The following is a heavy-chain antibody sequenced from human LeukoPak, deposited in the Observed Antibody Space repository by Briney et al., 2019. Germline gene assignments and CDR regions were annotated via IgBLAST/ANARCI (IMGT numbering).Heavy chain of an antibody. CDR1: GFTFSSYS. Sequence: GRSLRLSCAASGFTFSSYSMSWVRQAPGKGLEWVSSISSSSSYIYYADSVKGRFTISRDNAKNSLYLQMNSLRAEDTAVYYCAELGITMIGGVWGKGTTVTISS. V-gene: IGHV3-21*01. CDR3: AELGITMIGGV. D-gene: IGHD3-10*02. CDR2: ISSSSSYI. J-gene: IGHJ6*04.